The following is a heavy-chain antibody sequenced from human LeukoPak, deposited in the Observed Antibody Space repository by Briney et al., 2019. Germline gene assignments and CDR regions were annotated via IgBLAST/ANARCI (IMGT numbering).Heavy chain of an antibody. Sequence: HPGGSLRLSCEVSGFSVDGNYMTWVRQAPGKGLEWVSSISGSVGSTYYADSVKGRFTISRDNSKNTLYLQMNSLRAEDTAVYYCAKTLPSSWYSFDYWGQGTLVTVSS. V-gene: IGHV3-23*01. CDR3: AKTLPSSWYSFDY. CDR1: GFSVDGNY. J-gene: IGHJ4*02. D-gene: IGHD6-13*01. CDR2: ISGSVGST.